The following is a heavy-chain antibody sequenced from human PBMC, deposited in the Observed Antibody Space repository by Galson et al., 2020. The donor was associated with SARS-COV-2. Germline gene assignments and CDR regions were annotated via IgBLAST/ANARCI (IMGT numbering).Heavy chain of an antibody. CDR3: ATSVDLGP. V-gene: IGHV1-46*02. D-gene: IGHD5-12*01. Sequence: SDNVSCKPSGYTFNSYYMHWVRQAPGHGLEWMGIINPSGGSTSYAQKFQGRVTMTRDTSTSTVYMELSSLRSEDTAVYYCATSVDLGPWGQGTLVTVSS. J-gene: IGHJ5*02. CDR1: GYTFNSYY. CDR2: INPSGGST.